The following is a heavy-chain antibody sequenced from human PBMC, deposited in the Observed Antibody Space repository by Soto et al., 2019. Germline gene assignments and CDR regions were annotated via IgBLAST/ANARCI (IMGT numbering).Heavy chain of an antibody. CDR2: INSRGDTM. V-gene: IGHV3-11*01. CDR3: GRSIDFWSHMDV. Sequence: HGGSLRLSCEASGFTLSDYYMTWIRQAPGKGLEWVSYINSRGDTMYYADSVKGRFTISRDNANNSLSLQMNSLRAEDAAVYYCGRSIDFWSHMDVWGQGTTVTVSS. CDR1: GFTLSDYY. D-gene: IGHD3-3*01. J-gene: IGHJ6*02.